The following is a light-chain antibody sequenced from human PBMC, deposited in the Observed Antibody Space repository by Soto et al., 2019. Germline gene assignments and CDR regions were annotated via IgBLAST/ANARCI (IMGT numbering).Light chain of an antibody. CDR3: QQYHNWPPET. Sequence: EIVMTQSPATLSVSPGERATRYFRASESVISNLAFYPPAPGQAPRLVIYGASTRATGIPARFSGSGSGTDFTLTISSLQSEDFAVYYCQQYHNWPPETFGPGTKVDN. CDR1: ESVISN. V-gene: IGKV3-15*01. J-gene: IGKJ3*01. CDR2: GAS.